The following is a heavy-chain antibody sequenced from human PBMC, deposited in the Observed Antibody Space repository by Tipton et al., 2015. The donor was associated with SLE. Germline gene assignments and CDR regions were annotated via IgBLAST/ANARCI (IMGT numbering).Heavy chain of an antibody. V-gene: IGHV4-4*07. CDR1: GGSLSAYY. J-gene: IGHJ4*02. CDR2: IYSRGNT. Sequence: TLSLTCTASGGSLSAYYSSGIRQPAGKGLEWIGRIYSRGNTNYNPSLKSRVTLSVDTSKNQFSLRLTSVTAADTAVYFCAREDVGFCNGGSCPYYFDFWGQGTLVTVSS. CDR3: AREDVGFCNGGSCPYYFDF. D-gene: IGHD2-15*01.